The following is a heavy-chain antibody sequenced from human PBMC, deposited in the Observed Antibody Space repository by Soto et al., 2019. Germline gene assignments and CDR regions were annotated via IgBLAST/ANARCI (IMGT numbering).Heavy chain of an antibody. V-gene: IGHV2-5*02. CDR3: AHRGTWPRAGGFDY. D-gene: IGHD3-10*01. Sequence: QITLKESGPTLVKPTQTLTLTCTFSGFSLSHGGVGVGWIRQPPGKALEWLALIYWDDDKRYSPSLKSRLTITKDTSKNPVVLTMTTMDPVDTATYYCAHRGTWPRAGGFDYWGQGTLITVSS. J-gene: IGHJ4*02. CDR2: IYWDDDK. CDR1: GFSLSHGGVG.